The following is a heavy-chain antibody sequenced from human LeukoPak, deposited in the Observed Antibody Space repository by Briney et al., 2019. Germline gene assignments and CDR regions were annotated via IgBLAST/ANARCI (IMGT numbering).Heavy chain of an antibody. CDR1: GYTFTSYA. J-gene: IGHJ3*02. D-gene: IGHD6-6*01. CDR2: INPSGGST. CDR3: AAPRPSREGYSSSPYAFDI. V-gene: IGHV1-46*03. Sequence: GASVKVSCKASGYTFTSYAMNWVRQAPGQGLEWMGIINPSGGSTSYAQKFQGRVTMTRDTSTSTVYMELSSLRSEDTAVYYCAAPRPSREGYSSSPYAFDIWGQGTMVTVSS.